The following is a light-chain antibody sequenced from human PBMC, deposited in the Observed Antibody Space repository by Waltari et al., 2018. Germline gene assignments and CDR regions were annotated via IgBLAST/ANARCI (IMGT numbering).Light chain of an antibody. Sequence: QSALTQPASVSGSPGQSVTIPCTGTSNDVGFSNSVSWYQDHPGQGPKVIIYDVSDRPSGVSARFSVSKSGNTASLTISGLQAEDEADYYCSSESSDKVVLFGGGTKVTVL. CDR3: SSESSDKVVL. CDR1: SNDVGFSNS. CDR2: DVS. J-gene: IGLJ3*02. V-gene: IGLV2-14*03.